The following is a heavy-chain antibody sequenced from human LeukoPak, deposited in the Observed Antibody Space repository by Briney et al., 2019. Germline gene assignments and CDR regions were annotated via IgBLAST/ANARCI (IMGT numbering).Heavy chain of an antibody. CDR1: GFTFSSYA. D-gene: IGHD4-23*01. Sequence: GGSLRLSCAAPGFTFSSYAMSWVRQAPGKGLEWVSVISGSGGSTYYADSVKGRFTISRDNSKNTLYLQMSSLRAEDTALYYCAKQGSTVLTVNFDYWGQGTLVTVSS. CDR2: ISGSGGST. J-gene: IGHJ4*02. V-gene: IGHV3-23*01. CDR3: AKQGSTVLTVNFDY.